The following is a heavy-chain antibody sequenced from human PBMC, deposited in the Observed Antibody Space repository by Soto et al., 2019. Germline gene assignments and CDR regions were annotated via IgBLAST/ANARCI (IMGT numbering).Heavy chain of an antibody. J-gene: IGHJ5*01. CDR2: MNPNMGNT. V-gene: IGHV1-8*01. CDR1: GYTFATYD. CDR3: ARSDGYNFNWLDS. D-gene: IGHD2-21*01. Sequence: QVQLVQSGAEVKTPGASVKVSCKASGYTFATYDINWVRQAPGQGLEWMGWMNPNMGNTGSAQKFQRRLPMTGDTALSIAHMELSSLRNEETAVYYCARSDGYNFNWLDSWGQGTLVTVSA.